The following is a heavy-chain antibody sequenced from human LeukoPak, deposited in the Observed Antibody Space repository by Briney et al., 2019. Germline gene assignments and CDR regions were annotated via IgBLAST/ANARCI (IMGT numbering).Heavy chain of an antibody. V-gene: IGHV3-30*03. CDR3: ARVTTVTTIHYYYGMDV. Sequence: LPGGSLRLSCAASGFTFSSYGMHWVRQAPGKGLEWGAVISYDGSNKYYADSVKGRFTISRDNSKNTLYLQMNSLRAEDTAVYYCARVTTVTTIHYYYGMDVWGKGTTVTVSS. CDR1: GFTFSSYG. CDR2: ISYDGSNK. D-gene: IGHD4-17*01. J-gene: IGHJ6*04.